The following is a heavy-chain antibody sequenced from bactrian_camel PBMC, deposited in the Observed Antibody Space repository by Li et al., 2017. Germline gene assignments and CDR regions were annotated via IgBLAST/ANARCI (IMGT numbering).Heavy chain of an antibody. CDR1: GHTYSSNC. Sequence: HVQLVESGGGSVQPGGSLRLSCGASGHTYSSNCMGWFRQAPGKERVGVAYIDGDGSTTYAASVKGRATISKDNAKNTLLLQIDSLKSEDTAVYYCAARAVGVCSMRSDDYYYWGQGTQVTVS. J-gene: IGHJ4*01. CDR2: IDGDGST. V-gene: IGHV3S53*01. CDR3: AARAVGVCSMRSDDYYY. D-gene: IGHD3*01.